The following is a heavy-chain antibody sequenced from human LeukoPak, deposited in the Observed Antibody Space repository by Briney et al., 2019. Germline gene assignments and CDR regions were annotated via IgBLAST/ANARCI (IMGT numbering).Heavy chain of an antibody. V-gene: IGHV3-21*01. CDR1: GFTFSSYS. Sequence: GGSLRLSCAASGFTFSSYSMNWVRQAPGKGLEWVSSISSSSSYIYYADSVKGRFTISRDNAKNSLYLQMNSLRAEDTAVYYCARDSSPPGGAGPLGYWGQGTLVTVSS. CDR3: ARDSSPPGGAGPLGY. CDR2: ISSSSSYI. D-gene: IGHD3-16*01. J-gene: IGHJ4*02.